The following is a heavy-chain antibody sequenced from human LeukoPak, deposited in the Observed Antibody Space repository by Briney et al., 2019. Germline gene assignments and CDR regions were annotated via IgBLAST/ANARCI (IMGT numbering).Heavy chain of an antibody. J-gene: IGHJ4*02. Sequence: GGSLRLSCGASGFTFSTYWMSWVRLAPGKGLEWVATIKQDGSEKYYVDSVRGRFTISRDNPKNSVYLQMNTLRIEDTAVYYCARSRYVDYVDYWGQGTLLTVSS. D-gene: IGHD2-15*01. CDR1: GFTFSTYW. V-gene: IGHV3-7*04. CDR3: ARSRYVDYVDY. CDR2: IKQDGSEK.